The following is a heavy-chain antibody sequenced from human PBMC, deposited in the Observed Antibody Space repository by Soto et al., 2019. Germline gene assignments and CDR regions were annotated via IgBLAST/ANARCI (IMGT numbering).Heavy chain of an antibody. CDR1: GKAFTSFW. CDR3: AKQDDRGALEI. CDR2: IYPGDSDT. Sequence: PGESLKISCKISGKAFTSFWVVWVRQMPGRGLEWMGNIYPGDSDTRYTPPFQGQVTSSADKSTNTAYLQWHSLQASDTALYYCAKQDDRGALEIWGQGTKVTVSS. V-gene: IGHV5-51*01. J-gene: IGHJ3*02. D-gene: IGHD3-22*01.